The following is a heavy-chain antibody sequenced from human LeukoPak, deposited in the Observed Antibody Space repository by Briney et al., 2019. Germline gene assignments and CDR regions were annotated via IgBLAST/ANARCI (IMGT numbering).Heavy chain of an antibody. D-gene: IGHD3-10*01. Sequence: SVKVSCKASGGTFSSYAISWVRQAPGQGLEWMGRIIPILGIANYAQKFQGRVTITADKSTSTAHMELSSLRSEDTAVYYCARDGGSGSYGMDVWGQGTTVTVSS. CDR1: GGTFSSYA. CDR3: ARDGGSGSYGMDV. J-gene: IGHJ6*02. CDR2: IIPILGIA. V-gene: IGHV1-69*04.